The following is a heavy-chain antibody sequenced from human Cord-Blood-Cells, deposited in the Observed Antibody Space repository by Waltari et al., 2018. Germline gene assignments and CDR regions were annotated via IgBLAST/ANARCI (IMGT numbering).Heavy chain of an antibody. J-gene: IGHJ6*02. V-gene: IGHV1-3*01. D-gene: IGHD6-13*01. CDR1: GYTFTSYA. CDR3: ARDVRRYSSSWYYYYGMDV. Sequence: QVQLVQSGAEVKKPGASLKVSCKASGYTFTSYAMHWVRQAPGQRLEWMGWINAGNGNTKDSQKFQGRVTITRDTSASTAYMELSSLRSEDTAVYYCARDVRRYSSSWYYYYGMDVWGQGTTVTVSS. CDR2: INAGNGNT.